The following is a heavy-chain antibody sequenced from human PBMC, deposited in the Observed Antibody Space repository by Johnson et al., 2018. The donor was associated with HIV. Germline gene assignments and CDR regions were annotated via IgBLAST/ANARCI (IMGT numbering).Heavy chain of an antibody. CDR3: AREDYSAFDI. J-gene: IGHJ3*02. V-gene: IGHV3-20*04. D-gene: IGHD4-11*01. Sequence: VQLVESGGGVVRPGGSLRLSCATSGFIFNDYDMSWVRQAPGKGLGWVSGINWNGGSPGYGDSGKGRFTISRDNAKNSLYLKMNSLRAEDTAVYYCAREDYSAFDIWGQGTMVTVSS. CDR1: GFIFNDYD. CDR2: INWNGGSP.